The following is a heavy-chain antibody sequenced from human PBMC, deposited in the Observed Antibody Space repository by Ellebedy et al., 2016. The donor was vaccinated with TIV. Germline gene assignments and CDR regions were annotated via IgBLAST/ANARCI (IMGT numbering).Heavy chain of an antibody. Sequence: GESLKISCAASGFTFSSYAMSWVRQAPGKGLEWVSAISGSGGSTYYADSVKGRFTISRDNSKNTLYLQMNSLRAEDTAVYYCAKDLDIVVAGPGRFDPWGQGTLVTVSS. V-gene: IGHV3-23*01. D-gene: IGHD2-21*01. CDR1: GFTFSSYA. J-gene: IGHJ5*02. CDR2: ISGSGGST. CDR3: AKDLDIVVAGPGRFDP.